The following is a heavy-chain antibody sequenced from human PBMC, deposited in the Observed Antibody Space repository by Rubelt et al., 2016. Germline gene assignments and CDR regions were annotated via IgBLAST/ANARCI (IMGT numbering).Heavy chain of an antibody. CDR3: ARDHSSGWYLEGFFDY. Sequence: QVQLQESGPGLVKPSETLSLTCTVSGYSISSGYYWGWIRQPPGKGLEWIGSIYHGGSTYYNPYLKSRVTIAVDTSKNQFSRKLSSVTAADTAVYYCARDHSSGWYLEGFFDYWGQGTLVTVSS. J-gene: IGHJ4*02. CDR1: GYSISSGYY. CDR2: IYHGGST. D-gene: IGHD6-19*01. V-gene: IGHV4-38-2*02.